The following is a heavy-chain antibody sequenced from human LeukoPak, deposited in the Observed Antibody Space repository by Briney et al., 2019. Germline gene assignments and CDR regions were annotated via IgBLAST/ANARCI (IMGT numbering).Heavy chain of an antibody. J-gene: IGHJ4*02. CDR2: ISSSGSTI. CDR3: ARGARLLTATRLWLFDY. V-gene: IGHV3-48*03. CDR1: GFTFSSYE. D-gene: IGHD5-18*01. Sequence: PGGSLRLSCAASGFTFSSYEMNWVRQAPGKGLEWVSYISSSGSTIYYADSVKGRFTISRDNSKNTLYLQMNSLRAEDTAVYYCARGARLLTATRLWLFDYWGQGTLVTVSS.